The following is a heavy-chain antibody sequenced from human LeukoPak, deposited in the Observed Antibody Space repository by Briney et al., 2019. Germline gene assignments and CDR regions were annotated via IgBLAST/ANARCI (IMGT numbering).Heavy chain of an antibody. J-gene: IGHJ6*02. V-gene: IGHV4-59*10. CDR3: ARQPPQYYGMDV. CDR1: GGSSSGYY. CDR2: IFISGST. Sequence: SETLSLTCAVYGGSSSGYYWSWIRQHAGKGLEWIGRIFISGSTNYNPSLKSRVTMSVDTSNNQCSLKLTSVASADMAVYYCARQPPQYYGMDVWGQGTTVTVSS. D-gene: IGHD1-14*01.